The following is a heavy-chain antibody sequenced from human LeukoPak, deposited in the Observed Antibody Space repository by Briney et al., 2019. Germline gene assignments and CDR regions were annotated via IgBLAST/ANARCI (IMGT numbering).Heavy chain of an antibody. Sequence: GASVKVSCKASGGTFSSYAISWVRQAPGQGLEWMGGIIPIFGTANYAQKFQGRVTITTDESTSTAYMELSSLRSEDTAVYYCARVPNPVVPAAIWRVKGHYYYYMDVWGKGTTVTVSS. D-gene: IGHD2-2*02. CDR2: IIPIFGTA. J-gene: IGHJ6*03. V-gene: IGHV1-69*05. CDR3: ARVPNPVVPAAIWRVKGHYYYYMDV. CDR1: GGTFSSYA.